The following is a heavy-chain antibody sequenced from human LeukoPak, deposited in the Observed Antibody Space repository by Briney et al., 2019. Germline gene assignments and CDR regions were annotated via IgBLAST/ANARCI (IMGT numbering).Heavy chain of an antibody. CDR2: ISGGGGST. CDR1: GFTLSRYA. J-gene: IGHJ4*02. CDR3: AKFMYPRTTVTFDY. V-gene: IGHV3-23*01. Sequence: PGGSLRLSCAASGFTLSRYAVRWVRQAPGKGLEWVSAISGGGGSTHYADSVKGRFTISRDNTKNTLYLQMNSLRAKDTAVYYRAKFMYPRTTVTFDYWGQGTLVTVSS. D-gene: IGHD4-17*01.